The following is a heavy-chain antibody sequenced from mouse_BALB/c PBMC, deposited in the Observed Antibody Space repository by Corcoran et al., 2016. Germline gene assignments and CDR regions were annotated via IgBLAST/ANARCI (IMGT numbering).Heavy chain of an antibody. J-gene: IGHJ4*01. V-gene: IGHV9-3-1*01. CDR3: ASAYYRSYYYAMDY. D-gene: IGHD2-14*01. CDR1: GYTFTNYG. CDR2: INTYTGEP. Sequence: QIQLVQSGPELKKPGETVKISCKASGYTFTNYGMNWVKQAPGKGLKWMGWINTYTGEPTYADDFKGRFAFSLETSASTAYLQINNLKNEDTATYFCASAYYRSYYYAMDYWGQGTSGTVSS.